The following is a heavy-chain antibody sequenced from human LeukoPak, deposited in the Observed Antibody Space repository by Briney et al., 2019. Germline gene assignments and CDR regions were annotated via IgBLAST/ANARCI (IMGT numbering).Heavy chain of an antibody. J-gene: IGHJ4*02. CDR1: GLTVSSNY. D-gene: IGHD6-25*01. Sequence: GGSLRLSCAASGLTVSSNYMSWVRQAPGKGLEWVSVIYVDGSTYYADSVKGRFTISRDNAKNSLYLQMNSLRAEDTAVYYCAGSPGLFDYWGQGTLVTVSS. V-gene: IGHV3-66*01. CDR2: IYVDGST. CDR3: AGSPGLFDY.